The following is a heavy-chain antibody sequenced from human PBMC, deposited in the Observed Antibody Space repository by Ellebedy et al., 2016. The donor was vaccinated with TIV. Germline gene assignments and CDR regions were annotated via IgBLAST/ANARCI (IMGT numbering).Heavy chain of an antibody. CDR1: GFTFSSYS. Sequence: PGGSLRLSCAASGFTFSSYSMNWVRQAPGKGLEWVSYISSSSSTIYYADSVKGRFTISRDNAKNSLYLQMNSLRDEDTAVYYCARDPRDNDYSPVSAFDYWGQGTLVTVSS. CDR3: ARDPRDNDYSPVSAFDY. V-gene: IGHV3-48*02. D-gene: IGHD4-11*01. CDR2: ISSSSSTI. J-gene: IGHJ4*02.